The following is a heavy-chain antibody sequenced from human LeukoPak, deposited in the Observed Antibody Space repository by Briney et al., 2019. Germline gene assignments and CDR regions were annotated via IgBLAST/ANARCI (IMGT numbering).Heavy chain of an antibody. D-gene: IGHD4-17*01. V-gene: IGHV4-30-4*01. CDR3: ARGPVTRVDS. J-gene: IGHJ4*02. CDR1: GGSISSGGYY. CDR2: IYYSGST. Sequence: SETLSLTCTVSGGSISSGGYYWSWIRQPPGKGLEWIGYIYYSGSTYYNPSLKSRVTISVDTSKNHFSLKLSSVTAADTAVYYCARGPVTRVDSWGQGTLVTVSS.